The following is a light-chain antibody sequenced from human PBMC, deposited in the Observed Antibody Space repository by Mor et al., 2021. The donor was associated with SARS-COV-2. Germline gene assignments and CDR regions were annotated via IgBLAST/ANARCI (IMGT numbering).Light chain of an antibody. J-gene: IGLJ2*01. CDR3: QVWDSSSVI. Sequence: ITCGGNNIGSKSVHWYQQKPGQAPVLVIYYDSDRPSGIPERFSGSNSGNTATLTINRVEAGDEADYYCQVWDSSSVIFGGGT. CDR1: NIGSKS. V-gene: IGLV3-21*04. CDR2: YDS.